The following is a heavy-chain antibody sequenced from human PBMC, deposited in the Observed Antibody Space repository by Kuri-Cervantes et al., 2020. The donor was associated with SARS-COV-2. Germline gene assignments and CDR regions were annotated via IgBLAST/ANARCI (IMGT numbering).Heavy chain of an antibody. D-gene: IGHD3-3*01. CDR3: ARDLEFLEWLLPSLLDY. CDR2: VSAYNGNT. J-gene: IGHJ4*02. V-gene: IGHV1-18*01. Sequence: ASVKVSCKASGYAFTSYGISWVRQAPGQGLEWMGWVSAYNGNTNYAQKLQGRVTTTTDTSTSTAYMELRSLRSDDTAVYYCARDLEFLEWLLPSLLDYWGQGTLVTVSS. CDR1: GYAFTSYG.